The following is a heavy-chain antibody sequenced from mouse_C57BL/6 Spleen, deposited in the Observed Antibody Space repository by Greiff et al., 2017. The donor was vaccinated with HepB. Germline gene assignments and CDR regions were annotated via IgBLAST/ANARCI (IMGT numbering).Heavy chain of an antibody. CDR1: GFNIKDDY. CDR3: TITTVVEY. CDR2: IDPENGDT. V-gene: IGHV14-4*01. D-gene: IGHD1-1*01. Sequence: VQLQQSGAELVRPGASVKLSCTASGFNIKDDYMHWVKQRPEQGLEWIGWIDPENGDTEYASKFQGKATITADTSSNTAYLQLSSLISEDTAVYYCTITTVVEYWGQGTTLTVSS. J-gene: IGHJ2*01.